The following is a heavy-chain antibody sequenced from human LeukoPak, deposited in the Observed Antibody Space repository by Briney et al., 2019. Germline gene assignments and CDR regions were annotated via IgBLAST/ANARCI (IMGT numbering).Heavy chain of an antibody. CDR3: ARTNERYSNYNLFDY. J-gene: IGHJ4*02. Sequence: GGSLRLSCAASGFTFNNYGMHWVRQAPDKGLEWVAVIWYDGSNKYYADSVKGRFTISRDNSENTLYLQINSLRAEDTAVYYCARTNERYSNYNLFDYWGQGTLVTVSS. CDR1: GFTFNNYG. V-gene: IGHV3-33*01. CDR2: IWYDGSNK. D-gene: IGHD4-11*01.